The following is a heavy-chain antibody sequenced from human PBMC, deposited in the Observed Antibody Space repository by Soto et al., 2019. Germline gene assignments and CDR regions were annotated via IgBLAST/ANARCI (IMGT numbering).Heavy chain of an antibody. CDR1: GFTVSSNY. CDR3: AKDLKWEVPKD. Sequence: GGSLRLSCAASGFTVSSNYMSWVRQAPGKGQEWVSVSYSGGSTYYTDSVKGSFTISRDNSKNTLYLQMNSLRAEDTVVYYCAKDLKWEVPKDWGQGTLVTVSS. CDR2: SYSGGST. D-gene: IGHD1-26*01. J-gene: IGHJ4*02. V-gene: IGHV3-66*01.